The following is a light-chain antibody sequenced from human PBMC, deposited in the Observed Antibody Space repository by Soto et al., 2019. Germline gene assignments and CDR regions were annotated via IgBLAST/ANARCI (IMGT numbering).Light chain of an antibody. CDR3: QQSSDWPST. CDR2: DAS. V-gene: IGKV3-11*01. CDR1: QSVSSY. J-gene: IGKJ4*01. Sequence: EIVLTQSPATLSLSPGERATLSCRASQSVSSYLAWYQQKPGQAPRLLIYDASNRATGIPARFSGSGSGTDCPLTISGLEPDDFAVYYCQQSSDWPSTFGGGTKVQIK.